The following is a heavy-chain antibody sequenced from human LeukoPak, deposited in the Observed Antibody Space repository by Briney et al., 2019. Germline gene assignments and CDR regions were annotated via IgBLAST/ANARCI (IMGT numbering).Heavy chain of an antibody. V-gene: IGHV3-30*02. CDR3: AKDHTLHTFGGVIAPDY. D-gene: IGHD3-16*02. CDR1: GFTFSSYG. Sequence: PGGSLRLSCAASGFTFSSYGMHWVRQAPGKGLEWVAFIRYDGSNKYYADSVKGRFTISRDNSKNTLYLQMNSLRAEDTAVYYCAKDHTLHTFGGVIAPDYWGQGTLVTVSS. CDR2: IRYDGSNK. J-gene: IGHJ4*02.